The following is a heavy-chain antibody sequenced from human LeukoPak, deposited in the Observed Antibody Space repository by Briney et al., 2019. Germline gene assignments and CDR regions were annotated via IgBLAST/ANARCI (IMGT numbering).Heavy chain of an antibody. V-gene: IGHV3-30*18. Sequence: GGSLRLSCAASGFTFSSYGMHWVRQAPGKGLEWVAVISYDGSNKYYADSVKGRFTISRDNSKNTLYLQMNSLRAEDTAVYYCAKQLLVVHFDYWGQGTLVTVSS. J-gene: IGHJ4*02. D-gene: IGHD2-15*01. CDR2: ISYDGSNK. CDR1: GFTFSSYG. CDR3: AKQLLVVHFDY.